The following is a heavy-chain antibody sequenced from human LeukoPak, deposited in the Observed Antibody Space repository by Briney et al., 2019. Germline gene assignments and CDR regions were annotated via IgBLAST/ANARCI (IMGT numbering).Heavy chain of an antibody. CDR1: DFSFITYA. V-gene: IGHV3-23*01. CDR2: ISGGGDAT. J-gene: IGHJ4*02. CDR3: ARAGMDGRGYYQGFDY. D-gene: IGHD3-22*01. Sequence: GGSLRLSCAASDFSFITYAMSWVRQAPGKGLEWVSTISGGGDATYYADSVKGRFTISRDNSKNTLYLQMNSLRAEDTALYYCARAGMDGRGYYQGFDYWGQGTLVTVSS.